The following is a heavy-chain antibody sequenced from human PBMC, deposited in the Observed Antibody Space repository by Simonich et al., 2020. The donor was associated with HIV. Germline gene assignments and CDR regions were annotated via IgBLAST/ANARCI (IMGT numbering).Heavy chain of an antibody. CDR2: FDLEEGET. V-gene: IGHV1-24*01. CDR1: GYTLTELS. J-gene: IGHJ1*01. Sequence: QVQLVQSGAEVKKPGASVKVSCKVSGYTLTELSMHWVRQAPGKGLEWVGSFDLEEGETINVQKFQGRVSMTEDTSTDTAYMELSSLRFEDTAVYYCARLDYTDYADWYFHYWGQGTLVSVSS. CDR3: ARLDYTDYADWYFHY. D-gene: IGHD4-17*01.